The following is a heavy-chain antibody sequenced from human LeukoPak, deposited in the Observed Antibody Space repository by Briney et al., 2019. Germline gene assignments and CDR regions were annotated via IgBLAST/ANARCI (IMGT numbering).Heavy chain of an antibody. CDR2: IYHSGST. D-gene: IGHD3-22*01. CDR3: ARGDYYDTKSLDY. V-gene: IGHV4-30-2*01. J-gene: IGHJ4*02. Sequence: SETLSLTCAVSGGSISSGGYSWSWIRQPSGKGLEWIGYIYHSGSTYYNPSLKSRVTISVDKSKNQFSLKLSSVTAADTAVYYCARGDYYDTKSLDYWGQGTLVTVSS. CDR1: GGSISSGGYS.